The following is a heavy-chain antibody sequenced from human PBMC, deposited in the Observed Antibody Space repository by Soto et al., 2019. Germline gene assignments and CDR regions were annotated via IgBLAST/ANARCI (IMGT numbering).Heavy chain of an antibody. D-gene: IGHD5-18*01. CDR2: IYSGGST. CDR1: GFTVSSNY. CDR3: ATELVDTPMVNDY. Sequence: PGGSLRLSCAASGFTVSSNYMSWVRQAPGKGLEWVSVIYSGGSTYYADSVKGRFTISRHNSKNTLYLQMNSLRAEDTAVYYCATELVDTPMVNDYWGQGTLVTVSS. J-gene: IGHJ4*02. V-gene: IGHV3-53*04.